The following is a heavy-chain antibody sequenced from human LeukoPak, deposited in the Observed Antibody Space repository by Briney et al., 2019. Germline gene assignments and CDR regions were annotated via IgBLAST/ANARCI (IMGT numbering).Heavy chain of an antibody. CDR3: ARDLSGVTGYTYGRGIDY. CDR1: GFTFGDYA. V-gene: IGHV3-7*01. D-gene: IGHD5-18*01. Sequence: GGSLRLSCTASGFTFGDYAMSWVRQAPGKGLECVANIKKDGSEKYYVDSVKGRFTISRDNAKTSLYLQMNSLRAEDTAVYYCARDLSGVTGYTYGRGIDYWGQGTLVTVSS. CDR2: IKKDGSEK. J-gene: IGHJ4*02.